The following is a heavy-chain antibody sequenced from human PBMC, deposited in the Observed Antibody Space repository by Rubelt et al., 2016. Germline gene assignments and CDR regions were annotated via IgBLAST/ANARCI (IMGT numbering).Heavy chain of an antibody. CDR3: ARQDKFSSDYYGMDV. CDR2: VHYSGGT. J-gene: IGHJ6*01. V-gene: IGHV4-59*08. Sequence: QVQLQESGPGLVKSSETLSLTCTVSGGSISSDYWSWIRQSPGKGLEWIGYVHYSGGTKYNPSVKSRVTISLETSKSQFSLRLKSVTAADTAVYYCARQDKFSSDYYGMDVWGQGTTVTVSS. D-gene: IGHD6-19*01. CDR1: GGSISSDY.